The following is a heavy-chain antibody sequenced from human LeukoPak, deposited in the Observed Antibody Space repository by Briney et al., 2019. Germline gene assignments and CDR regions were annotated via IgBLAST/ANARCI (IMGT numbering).Heavy chain of an antibody. CDR3: ARDPTSYYYQNSGYYYDY. V-gene: IGHV3-74*01. Sequence: GGSLRLSCAASGFTFSSYWMHWVRPAPGKGLVWVSRIITDGSSTSYADSVKGRFTISRDNAKNTLYLQMNSLRAEDTAVYYCARDPTSYYYQNSGYYYDYWGQGTLVTVSS. D-gene: IGHD3-22*01. CDR1: GFTFSSYW. J-gene: IGHJ4*02. CDR2: IITDGSST.